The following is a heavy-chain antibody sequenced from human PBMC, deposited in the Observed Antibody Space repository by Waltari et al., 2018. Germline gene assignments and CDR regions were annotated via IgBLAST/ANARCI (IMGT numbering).Heavy chain of an antibody. V-gene: IGHV3-30*18. Sequence: QVKLVESGGGVVQPGRSLRLSCAASGFSFSSYGMHWVRQAPGKGREWVAVISFHGGNIYYADSVKGRFTISRDNSKNTLYLQMNSLRAEDTAVYYCAKGQYFDWRMDVWGQGTTVTVSS. CDR3: AKGQYFDWRMDV. J-gene: IGHJ6*02. CDR2: ISFHGGNI. CDR1: GFSFSSYG. D-gene: IGHD3-9*01.